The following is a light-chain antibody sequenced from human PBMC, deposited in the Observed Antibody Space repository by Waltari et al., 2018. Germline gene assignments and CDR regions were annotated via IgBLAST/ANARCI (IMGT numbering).Light chain of an antibody. CDR3: SSYTITSTVV. CDR1: TSDISGHNY. Sequence: QSALTQPASVSGSPGQSITLSCTGTTSDISGHNYAPWYQRHPGKAPKLLIYDVSNRPSGVSNRFSGSKSGNTASLTISGLLAEDEADYYCSSYTITSTVVFGGGTKLTVL. V-gene: IGLV2-14*01. J-gene: IGLJ2*01. CDR2: DVS.